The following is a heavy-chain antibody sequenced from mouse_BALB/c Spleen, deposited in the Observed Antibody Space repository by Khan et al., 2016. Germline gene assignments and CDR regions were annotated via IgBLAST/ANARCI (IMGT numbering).Heavy chain of an antibody. Sequence: VQLQQSDPDLVKPGASVKISCKASGYSFTAYYMYWVKQSHGKSLEWIGRINPNNGATTFNQKFKGKAILTVDKSSTTAYMELRSLASEDSAVYYCARDGYVNWGQGTTLTVSS. V-gene: IGHV1-18*01. D-gene: IGHD2-3*01. CDR3: ARDGYVN. CDR1: GYSFTAYY. J-gene: IGHJ2*01. CDR2: INPNNGAT.